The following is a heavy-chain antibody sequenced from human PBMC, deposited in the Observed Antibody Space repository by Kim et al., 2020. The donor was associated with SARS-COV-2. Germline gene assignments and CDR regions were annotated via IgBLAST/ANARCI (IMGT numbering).Heavy chain of an antibody. Sequence: SETLSLTCTVSGGSISSYYWSWIRQPAGKGLEWIGRIYTSGSTNYNPSLKSRVTMSVDTSKNQFSLKLSSVTAADTAVYYCARDLNDFWSGYHLYYGMDVWGQGTTVTVSS. CDR1: GGSISSYY. CDR3: ARDLNDFWSGYHLYYGMDV. CDR2: IYTSGST. D-gene: IGHD3-3*01. V-gene: IGHV4-4*07. J-gene: IGHJ6*02.